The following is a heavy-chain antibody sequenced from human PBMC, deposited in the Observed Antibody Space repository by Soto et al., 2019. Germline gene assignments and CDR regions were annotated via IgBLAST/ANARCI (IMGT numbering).Heavy chain of an antibody. V-gene: IGHV4-34*01. CDR2: INHSGNT. Sequence: PSETLSLTCAVYGASPSDNYCNWLRQPPGKGLEWIGEINHSGNTNYNPSLRSRVTIAIDTSKNQLSLKLRSVSAAYTAVYYCARGRGEFDAWGKGTPVTVSS. CDR1: GASPSDNY. CDR3: ARGRGEFDA. D-gene: IGHD2-21*01. J-gene: IGHJ5*02.